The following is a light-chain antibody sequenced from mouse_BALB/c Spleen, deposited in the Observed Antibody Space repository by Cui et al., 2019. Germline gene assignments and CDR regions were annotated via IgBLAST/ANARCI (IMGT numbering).Light chain of an antibody. Sequence: DIQMTQSPASQSASLGESVTITCLASQTIGTWLAWYQQKPGKSPQLLIYAATSLADGVPSRFSGSGSGKKFSFKISSLQAEDFVSYYWQQLYSTPYTFGGGTKLEIK. J-gene: IGKJ2*01. CDR3: QQLYSTPYT. CDR1: QTIGTW. V-gene: IGKV12-98*01. CDR2: AAT.